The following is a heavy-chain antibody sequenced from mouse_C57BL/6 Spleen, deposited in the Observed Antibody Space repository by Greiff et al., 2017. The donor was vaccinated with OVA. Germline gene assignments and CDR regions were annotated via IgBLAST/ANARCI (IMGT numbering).Heavy chain of an antibody. Sequence: VQLQQSGAELVKPGASVKMSCKASGYTFTTYPIEWMKQNHGKSLEWIGNFHPYNDDTKYNEKFKGKATLTVEKSSSTVYLELSRLTSDDSAVYDCARGGDYDDGAFAYWGQGTLVTVSA. CDR2: FHPYNDDT. CDR1: GYTFTTYP. CDR3: ARGGDYDDGAFAY. D-gene: IGHD2-4*01. J-gene: IGHJ3*01. V-gene: IGHV1-47*01.